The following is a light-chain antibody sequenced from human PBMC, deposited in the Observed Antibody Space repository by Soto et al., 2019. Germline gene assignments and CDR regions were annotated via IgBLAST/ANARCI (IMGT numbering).Light chain of an antibody. J-gene: IGKJ4*01. Sequence: DIQMNQSPSSLSASVGDRVTITCRASQSISSWLAWYQQKPGKAPKLLIYDACSLESGTPSRFSGRRSGTEFTLTIASVQPEDFATYYCQQYSSYSPLTFGGGTKVDIK. CDR1: QSISSW. V-gene: IGKV1-5*01. CDR2: DAC. CDR3: QQYSSYSPLT.